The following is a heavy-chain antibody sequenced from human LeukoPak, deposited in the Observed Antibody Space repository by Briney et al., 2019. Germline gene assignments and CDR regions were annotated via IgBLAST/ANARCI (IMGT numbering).Heavy chain of an antibody. CDR2: INPKSGGT. D-gene: IGHD3-22*01. Sequence: GASVKVSCKASGYTFSGYYMHWVRQAPGQGLEWMGWINPKSGGTNYAQKFQGRVTMTRDTSISTAYMELSRLRSDDTAVYYCASGSSFDSSGRGFDYWGQGALVTVSS. CDR3: ASGSSFDSSGRGFDY. V-gene: IGHV1-2*02. J-gene: IGHJ4*02. CDR1: GYTFSGYY.